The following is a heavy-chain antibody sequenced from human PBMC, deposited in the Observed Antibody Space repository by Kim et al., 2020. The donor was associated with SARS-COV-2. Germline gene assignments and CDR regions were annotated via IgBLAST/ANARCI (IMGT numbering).Heavy chain of an antibody. CDR2: GGT. CDR3: ARELEGWFDP. Sequence: GGTYYSPSLKSLVTISVDTSKNQFSLKLSSVTAADTAVYYCARELEGWFDPWGQGTLVTVSS. V-gene: IGHV4-31*01. J-gene: IGHJ5*02. D-gene: IGHD1-1*01.